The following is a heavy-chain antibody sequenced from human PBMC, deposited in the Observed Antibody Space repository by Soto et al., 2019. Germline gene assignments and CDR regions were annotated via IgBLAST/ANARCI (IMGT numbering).Heavy chain of an antibody. CDR3: AKGGSGNYLTYYYYYGMDV. J-gene: IGHJ6*02. V-gene: IGHV3-30*18. CDR2: ISYDGNNK. Sequence: GGSLRLSCEASGFTFRNNGMHWVRQVPGKGLEWVAVISYDGNNKYYADSVKGRFTISRDNSKNTVYLQMNNLRAEDTAMYYCAKGGSGNYLTYYYYYGMDVWGQGTTVTVSS. CDR1: GFTFRNNG. D-gene: IGHD3-22*01.